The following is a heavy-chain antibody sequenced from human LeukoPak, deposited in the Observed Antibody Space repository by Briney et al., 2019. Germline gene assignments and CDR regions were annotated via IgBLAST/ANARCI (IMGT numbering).Heavy chain of an antibody. CDR2: IKQDGGDK. CDR3: VRAGYTYGTLYF. J-gene: IGHJ4*02. Sequence: GGSLRLSCAASGFTFRDYWMTWVRQAPGNGLEWVADIKQDGGDKNYVDSVKGRFTISRDNAKNSLYLQMDSLRAEDTAVYYCVRAGYTYGTLYFWGQGTLVTVSS. D-gene: IGHD5-18*01. CDR1: GFTFRDYW. V-gene: IGHV3-7*01.